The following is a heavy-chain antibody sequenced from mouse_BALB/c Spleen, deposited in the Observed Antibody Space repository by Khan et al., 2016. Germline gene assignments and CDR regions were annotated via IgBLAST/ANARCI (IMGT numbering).Heavy chain of an antibody. Sequence: EVKLLESGGGLVQPGGSLKLSCAASGFAFSGYWMRWVRQAPGKGLEWIGEINTYSSTTNYNQYLKDKFIISRDQAKSTLYLQLDKVRSEDTALYFCARLHYNGYMNYWGQGTTLTVSA. V-gene: IGHV4-1*02. CDR1: GFAFSGYW. J-gene: IGHJ2*01. CDR3: ARLHYNGYMNY. CDR2: INTYSSTT. D-gene: IGHD1-2*01.